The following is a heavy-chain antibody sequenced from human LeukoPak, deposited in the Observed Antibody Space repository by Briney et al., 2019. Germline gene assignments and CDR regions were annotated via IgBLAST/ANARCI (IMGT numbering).Heavy chain of an antibody. D-gene: IGHD6-19*01. CDR2: INSDGSST. CDR3: AKASGYSSGWYLGRWFDP. CDR1: GFTFSSYW. J-gene: IGHJ5*02. Sequence: SGGSLRLSCVASGFTFSSYWMHWVRQAPGKGLVWVSRINSDGSSTSYADSVKGRFTISRDNAKNSLYLQMNSLRAEDTALYYCAKASGYSSGWYLGRWFDPWGQGTLVTVSS. V-gene: IGHV3-74*01.